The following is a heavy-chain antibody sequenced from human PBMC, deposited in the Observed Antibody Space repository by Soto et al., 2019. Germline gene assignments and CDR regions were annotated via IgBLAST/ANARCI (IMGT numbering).Heavy chain of an antibody. V-gene: IGHV3-23*01. CDR1: GFTATSNG. CDR3: PKDRQYPRDYFHY. CDR2: ISPNGQGI. J-gene: IGHJ4*02. D-gene: IGHD4-4*01. Sequence: EVKLLESGGGLVQPGGSLRLSCGVSGFTATSNGVSWVRQAPGKGLEWVSAISPNGQGIWYADSVTGRFTISRDISRNTFLLQMDGLRAEDTSVYYWPKDRQYPRDYFHYWGQGTLVTVSS.